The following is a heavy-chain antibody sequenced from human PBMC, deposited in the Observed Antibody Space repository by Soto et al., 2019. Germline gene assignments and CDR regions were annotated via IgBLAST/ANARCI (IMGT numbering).Heavy chain of an antibody. Sequence: TLSLTCTVSGGSISSGDYYWSWIRQHPEKGLEWIGYIHYSGSTYYNPSLKSRVSISVDTSKNQFSLKLSSVTAADTAVYYCAREVTTVTTRGWHFDLWGRGTLVTVSS. CDR1: GGSISSGDYY. J-gene: IGHJ2*01. V-gene: IGHV4-31*03. CDR3: AREVTTVTTRGWHFDL. CDR2: IHYSGST. D-gene: IGHD4-17*01.